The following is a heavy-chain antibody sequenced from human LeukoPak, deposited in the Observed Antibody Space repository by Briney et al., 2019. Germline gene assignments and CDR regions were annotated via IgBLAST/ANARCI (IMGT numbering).Heavy chain of an antibody. V-gene: IGHV1-18*01. CDR3: ARDVTVADT. J-gene: IGHJ4*02. CDR1: GYSFSSYG. Sequence: ASVKVSCKASGYSFSSYGITWVRQAPGQGLEWMGWISAYNGNTKYAQKLQGRVAMTTDTSTTTAYMELRSLRSDDTAVYYCARDVTVADTWGQGTLVTVS. CDR2: ISAYNGNT. D-gene: IGHD6-19*01.